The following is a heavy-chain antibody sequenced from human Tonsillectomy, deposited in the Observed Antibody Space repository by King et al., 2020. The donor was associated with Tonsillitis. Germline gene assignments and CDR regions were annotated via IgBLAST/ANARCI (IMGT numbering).Heavy chain of an antibody. CDR1: RFTFSHFW. CDR3: ARGFRSSSWYGEFDY. J-gene: IGHJ4*02. D-gene: IGHD6-13*01. CDR2: IKQEGMEK. V-gene: IGHV3-7*01. Sequence: VQLVESGGGWVEPGGSLRLAWAASRFTFSHFWISWVRQAPGKGLEWVATIKQEGMEKYVVDSVKGRFTIARDNAKNSLYLQMNSLRAEDTSVYYCARGFRSSSWYGEFDYWGQGTLVTVSS.